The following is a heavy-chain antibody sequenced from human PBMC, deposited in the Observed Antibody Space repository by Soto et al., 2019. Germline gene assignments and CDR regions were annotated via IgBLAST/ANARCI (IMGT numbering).Heavy chain of an antibody. D-gene: IGHD6-13*01. CDR1: GFTFSSYA. Sequence: EVQLLESGGGLVQPGGSLRLSCAASGFTFSSYAMSWVRQAPGKGLEWVSAISGSGGSTYYADSVKGRFTISRDNSKNTLYPQMNSLRAEDTAVYYCAKDRPYSSSCYDYDAFDIWGQGTMVTVSS. J-gene: IGHJ3*02. V-gene: IGHV3-23*01. CDR3: AKDRPYSSSCYDYDAFDI. CDR2: ISGSGGST.